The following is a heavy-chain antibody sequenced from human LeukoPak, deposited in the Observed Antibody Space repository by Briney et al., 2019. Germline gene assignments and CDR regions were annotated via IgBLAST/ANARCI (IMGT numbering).Heavy chain of an antibody. V-gene: IGHV3-21*01. J-gene: IGHJ2*01. CDR1: GLTSSRYS. CDR2: ISSSSIYI. D-gene: IGHD5-24*01. Sequence: GGSLRLSCAASGLTSSRYSMNWVRQAPGEGLEWVSSISSSSIYIYYADSVKGRSTISRDNAKNSLYLQMSSLRAEDTAVYYCAREERDGYNYYWYFDLWGRGTPVTVSS. CDR3: AREERDGYNYYWYFDL.